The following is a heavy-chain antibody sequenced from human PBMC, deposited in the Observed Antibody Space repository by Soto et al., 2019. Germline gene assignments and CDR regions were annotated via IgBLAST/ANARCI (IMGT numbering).Heavy chain of an antibody. J-gene: IGHJ4*02. CDR1: GGSISSYY. CDR2: IYYSGST. V-gene: IGHV4-59*08. D-gene: IGHD1-26*01. CDR3: ARHRRATDY. Sequence: VQLQESGPGLVKPSETLSLTCTVSGGSISSYYWSWIRQPPGKGLEWIGYIYYSGSTNYNPSLKSRVTISVDTSKNQFSLKLSSVTAADTAVYYCARHRRATDYWGQGTLVTVSS.